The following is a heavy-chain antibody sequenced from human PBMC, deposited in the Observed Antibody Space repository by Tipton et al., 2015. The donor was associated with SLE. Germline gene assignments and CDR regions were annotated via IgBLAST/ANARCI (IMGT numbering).Heavy chain of an antibody. CDR3: ARDKLRITIFGVVMWNYYMDV. V-gene: IGHV3-30*04. Sequence: SLRLSCAASGFTFSSYAMHCVRQAPGKGLSWVAVISYDGSNKYYADSVKGRFTISRDNSKNTLYLQMNSLRAEDTAVYYCARDKLRITIFGVVMWNYYMDVWGKGTTVTVSS. CDR2: ISYDGSNK. J-gene: IGHJ6*03. CDR1: GFTFSSYA. D-gene: IGHD3-3*01.